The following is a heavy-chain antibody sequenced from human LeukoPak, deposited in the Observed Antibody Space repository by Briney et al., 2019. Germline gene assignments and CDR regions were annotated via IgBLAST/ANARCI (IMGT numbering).Heavy chain of an antibody. V-gene: IGHV4-39*07. CDR2: IYYSGST. J-gene: IGHJ4*02. CDR3: ARGGVYYYDSSGPRGSFDY. Sequence: SETLSLTCTVSGGSISSSSYYWGWIRQPPGKGLEWIGSIYYSGSTYYNPSLKSRVTISVDTSKNQFSLKLSSVTAADTAVYYCARGGVYYYDSSGPRGSFDYWGQGTLVTVSS. CDR1: GGSISSSSYY. D-gene: IGHD3-22*01.